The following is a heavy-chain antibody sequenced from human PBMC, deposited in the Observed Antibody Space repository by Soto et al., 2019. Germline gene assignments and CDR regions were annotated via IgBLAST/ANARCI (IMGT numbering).Heavy chain of an antibody. V-gene: IGHV1-2*02. CDR3: ARDVYYGSGSYPDYYYYYYGMDV. CDR2: INPNSGGT. J-gene: IGHJ6*02. D-gene: IGHD3-10*01. Sequence: WASVKVSCKASGYTFTGYYMHWVRQAPGQGLEWMGWINPNSGGTNYAQKFQGRVTMTRDTSISTAYMELSRLRSDDTAVYYCARDVYYGSGSYPDYYYYYYGMDVWGQGTTVTVSS. CDR1: GYTFTGYY.